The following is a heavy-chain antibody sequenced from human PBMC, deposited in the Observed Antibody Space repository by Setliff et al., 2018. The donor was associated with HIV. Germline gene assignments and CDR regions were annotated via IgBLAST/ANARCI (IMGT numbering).Heavy chain of an antibody. J-gene: IGHJ4*02. Sequence: SETLSLTCNVSGDSISSYYWSWIRQPPGKGLEWIGYIYYSGSSIYNPSLKSRVTISVDTSKKQFSLKLSSVTAADTAVYYCARERSLITNRRYFDSWGQGTLVTVSS. CDR1: GDSISSYY. CDR3: ARERSLITNRRYFDS. D-gene: IGHD3-16*01. CDR2: IYYSGSS. V-gene: IGHV4-59*12.